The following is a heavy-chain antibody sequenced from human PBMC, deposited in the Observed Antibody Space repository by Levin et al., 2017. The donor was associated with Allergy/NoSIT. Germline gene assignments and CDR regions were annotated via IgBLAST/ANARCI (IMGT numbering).Heavy chain of an antibody. Sequence: SVKVSCKASGGTFSSYAISWVRQAPGQGLEWMGGIIPIFGTANYAQKFQGRVTITADESTSTAYMELSSLRSEDTAVYYCARGVYYGSGSSYYYYYGMDVWGQGTTVTVSS. V-gene: IGHV1-69*13. CDR3: ARGVYYGSGSSYYYYYGMDV. J-gene: IGHJ6*02. CDR1: GGTFSSYA. CDR2: IIPIFGTA. D-gene: IGHD3-10*01.